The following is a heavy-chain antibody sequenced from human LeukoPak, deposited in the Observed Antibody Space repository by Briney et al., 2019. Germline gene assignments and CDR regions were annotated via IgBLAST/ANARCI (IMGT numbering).Heavy chain of an antibody. CDR2: ISGSGGST. Sequence: GGSLRLSCAASGFTFSSYAMSWVRQAPGKGLEWVSAISGSGGSTYYADSVKGRFTISRDNSKNTLYLQMNSLRAEDTAVYYCAKGPGVVIMIGAYYFDYWGQGTLVTVSS. CDR3: AKGPGVVIMIGAYYFDY. V-gene: IGHV3-23*01. CDR1: GFTFSSYA. J-gene: IGHJ4*02. D-gene: IGHD3-3*01.